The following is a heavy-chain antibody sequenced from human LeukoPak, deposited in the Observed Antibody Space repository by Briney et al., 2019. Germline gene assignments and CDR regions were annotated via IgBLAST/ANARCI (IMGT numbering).Heavy chain of an antibody. J-gene: IGHJ6*03. Sequence: GGTLRLSCAASGFTFSSYGMTWVRQAPGKGLEWVSYISSSGSTIYYADSVKGRFTISRDNAKNSLYLQMNSLRAEDTAVYYCAKDGGSYSTYYYYYMDVWGKGTTVTVSS. V-gene: IGHV3-48*04. CDR1: GFTFSSYG. CDR2: ISSSGSTI. CDR3: AKDGGSYSTYYYYYMDV. D-gene: IGHD1-26*01.